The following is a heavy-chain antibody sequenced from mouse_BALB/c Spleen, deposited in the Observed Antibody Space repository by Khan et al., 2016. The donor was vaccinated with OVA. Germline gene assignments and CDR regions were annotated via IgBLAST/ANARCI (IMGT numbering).Heavy chain of an antibody. CDR3: VRDGAYHRNDSWFAY. D-gene: IGHD2-14*01. CDR1: GYTFTSYT. Sequence: VQLQQSGAELARPGASVKMSCKASGYTFTSYTIHWIKKRPGQGLEWIGYINPSNGYTNYNQKFKHKATLTTDKSSTTAYLQLSSLTSDASAVLNSVRDGAYHRNDSWFAYWGQGTLVTVSA. J-gene: IGHJ3*01. CDR2: INPSNGYT. V-gene: IGHV1-4*01.